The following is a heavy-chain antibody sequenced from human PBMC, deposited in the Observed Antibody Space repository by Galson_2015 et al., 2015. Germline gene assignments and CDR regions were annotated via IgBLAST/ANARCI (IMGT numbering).Heavy chain of an antibody. CDR1: GGSISSSSYY. CDR2: IYYSGST. J-gene: IGHJ3*02. Sequence: SETLSLTCTVSGGSISSSSYYWGWIRQPPGKGLEWIGSIYYSGSTYYDPSLKSRVTISVDTSKNQFSLKLSSVTAADTAVYYCASSFLEWSDGAFDIWGQGTMVTVSS. D-gene: IGHD3-3*01. CDR3: ASSFLEWSDGAFDI. V-gene: IGHV4-39*07.